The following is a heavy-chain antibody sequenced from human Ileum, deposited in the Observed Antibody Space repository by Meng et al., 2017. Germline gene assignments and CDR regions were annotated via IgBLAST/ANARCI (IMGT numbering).Heavy chain of an antibody. D-gene: IGHD6-19*01. J-gene: IGHJ5*02. Sequence: SETLSLTCTVSGGSISNRSYYWGWIRQSPGQGLEWIGSISYSGTTYYNPSLKSRVTISVDTSRNQFSLKLSSVTATDTAIYYCARDLSDSSSGWYPSQTETWGQGTLVTVSS. CDR3: ARDLSDSSSGWYPSQTET. CDR1: GGSISNRSYY. V-gene: IGHV4-39*07. CDR2: ISYSGTT.